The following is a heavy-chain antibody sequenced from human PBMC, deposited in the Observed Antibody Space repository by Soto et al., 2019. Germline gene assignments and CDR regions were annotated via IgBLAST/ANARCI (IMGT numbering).Heavy chain of an antibody. CDR2: ITGSGLTK. CDR3: AREREEDGVWGSYLPYGLDV. Sequence: GGSLRLSCAASGFTFSSYAMNWVRQAPGKGLEWISSITGSGLTKYYADSVKGRLTISRDNSKNSIYLQMNSLRAEDTAVYYCAREREEDGVWGSYLPYGLDVWGQGTTVTVSS. D-gene: IGHD3-16*02. CDR1: GFTFSSYA. J-gene: IGHJ6*02. V-gene: IGHV3-48*03.